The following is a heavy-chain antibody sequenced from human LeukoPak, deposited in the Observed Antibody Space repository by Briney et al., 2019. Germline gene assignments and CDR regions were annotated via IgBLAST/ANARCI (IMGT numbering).Heavy chain of an antibody. Sequence: GASVKVSCKASGYTFTSYAMHWVRQAPGQRLEWMGWINAGNGNTKYSQKFQGRVTITRDTSASTAYMELSSLRSEDTAVYYCARGDPESGYYGMDVWGQGTTVTVSS. CDR1: GYTFTSYA. D-gene: IGHD1-26*01. V-gene: IGHV1-3*01. CDR3: ARGDPESGYYGMDV. J-gene: IGHJ6*02. CDR2: INAGNGNT.